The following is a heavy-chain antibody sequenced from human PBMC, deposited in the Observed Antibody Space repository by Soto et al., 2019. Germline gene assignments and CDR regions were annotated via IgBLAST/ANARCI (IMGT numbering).Heavy chain of an antibody. Sequence: GASVKVSCKASGYTFTSYGISWARQAPGQGLEWMGWISAYNGNTNYAQKLQGRVTMTTDTSTRTAYMELRSLRSDDTAEYYWASVTGVWERPPQSWGQGTLVTVSS. CDR2: ISAYNGNT. D-gene: IGHD1-26*01. J-gene: IGHJ5*02. V-gene: IGHV1-18*04. CDR3: ASVTGVWERPPQS. CDR1: GYTFTSYG.